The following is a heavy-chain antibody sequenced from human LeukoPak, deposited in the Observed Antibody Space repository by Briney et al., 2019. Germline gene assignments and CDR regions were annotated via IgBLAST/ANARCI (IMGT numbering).Heavy chain of an antibody. D-gene: IGHD5-18*01. V-gene: IGHV3-30*18. CDR3: AKDAKYGYSYGYYFDY. Sequence: GGSLRLSCAASGFTFSSYGIHWVRQAPGKGLEWVAVISYDGSNKYYADSVKGRFTISRDNSKNTLYLQMNSLRAEDTAVFYCAKDAKYGYSYGYYFDYWGQGTLVTVSS. CDR1: GFTFSSYG. CDR2: ISYDGSNK. J-gene: IGHJ4*02.